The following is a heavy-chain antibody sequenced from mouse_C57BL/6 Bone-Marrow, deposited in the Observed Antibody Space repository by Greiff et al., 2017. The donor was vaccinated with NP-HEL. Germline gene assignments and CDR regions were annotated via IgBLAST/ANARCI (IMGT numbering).Heavy chain of an antibody. D-gene: IGHD1-1*01. J-gene: IGHJ3*01. CDR1: GFNIKDYY. CDR3: ARDYYGSSYPAWFAY. V-gene: IGHV14-2*01. Sequence: EVQLQQSGAELVKPGASVKLSCTASGFNIKDYYMHWVKQRTEQGLEWIGRIDPEDGETKYAPNFQGKATITADTSSNTAYLQLSSLTSEDTAVYYCARDYYGSSYPAWFAYWGQGTLVTVSA. CDR2: IDPEDGET.